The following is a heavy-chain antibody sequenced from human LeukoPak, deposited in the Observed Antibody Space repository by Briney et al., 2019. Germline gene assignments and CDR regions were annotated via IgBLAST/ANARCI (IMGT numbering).Heavy chain of an antibody. V-gene: IGHV3-74*01. CDR3: ASAKPDY. CDR2: ITSDGSTS. J-gene: IGHJ4*02. Sequence: GGSLRLSCAASGFTFSTWYMNWVRQRPGKGLEWVCRITSDGSTSYYADSLRARFTISRDNAKNTLYLQMNGLTDEDTAVYYCASAKPDYWGRGSLVTVSS. D-gene: IGHD2-2*01. CDR1: GFTFSTWY.